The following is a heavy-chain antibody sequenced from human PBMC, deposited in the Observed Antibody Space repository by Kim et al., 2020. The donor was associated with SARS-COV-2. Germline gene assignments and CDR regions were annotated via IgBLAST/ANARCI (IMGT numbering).Heavy chain of an antibody. CDR1: GFTFDDYA. CDR3: AKDPTGSLRSQWFEP. D-gene: IGHD3-10*01. V-gene: IGHV3-9*01. CDR2: ISWNSGSI. J-gene: IGHJ5*02. Sequence: GGSLRLSCAASGFTFDDYAMHWVRQAPGKGLEWVSGISWNSGSIGYADSVKGRFTISRDNAKNSLYLQMNSLRAEDTALYYCAKDPTGSLRSQWFEPWGQGPLVTVSS.